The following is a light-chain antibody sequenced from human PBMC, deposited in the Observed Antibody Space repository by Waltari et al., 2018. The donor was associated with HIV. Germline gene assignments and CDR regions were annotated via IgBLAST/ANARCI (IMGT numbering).Light chain of an antibody. CDR2: GNS. J-gene: IGLJ1*01. Sequence: QSVLTQPPSVSGAPGQRVTISCTGSSSNIGAGYDVHWSHQLPGTAPKLLIYGNSNRPSGVPDRFSGSKSGTSASLAITGLQAEDEADYYCQSYDSSLSGPRVFGTGTKVTVL. CDR3: QSYDSSLSGPRV. CDR1: SSNIGAGYD. V-gene: IGLV1-40*01.